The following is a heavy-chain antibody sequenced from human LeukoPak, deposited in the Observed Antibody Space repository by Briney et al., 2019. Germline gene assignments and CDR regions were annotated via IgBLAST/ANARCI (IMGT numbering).Heavy chain of an antibody. CDR3: AKDSSGWSPTNWFDP. D-gene: IGHD6-19*01. CDR2: ISGSGGST. V-gene: IGHV3-23*01. CDR1: GFAVGINY. Sequence: GGSLRLSCVASGFAVGINYVSWVRQAPGKGLEWVSAISGSGGSTYYADSVKGRFTISRDNSKNTLYLQMNSLRAEDTAVYYCAKDSSGWSPTNWFDPWGQGTLVTVSS. J-gene: IGHJ5*02.